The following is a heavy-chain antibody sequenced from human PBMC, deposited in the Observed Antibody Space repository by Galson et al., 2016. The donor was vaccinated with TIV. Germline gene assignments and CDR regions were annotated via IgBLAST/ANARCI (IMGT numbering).Heavy chain of an antibody. V-gene: IGHV1-8*01. D-gene: IGHD1-1*01. J-gene: IGHJ4*02. CDR3: ARGRFWMGTWNALGGDY. Sequence: SVKVSCKASGYTFSSYDINWVRQATGQGLEWVGWMNPSNGNTGLAQNFQGRVTMTRDTSMNTAYMELNSLGSEDPAVYYFARGRFWMGTWNALGGDYWGQGTLVSVSS. CDR1: GYTFSSYD. CDR2: MNPSNGNT.